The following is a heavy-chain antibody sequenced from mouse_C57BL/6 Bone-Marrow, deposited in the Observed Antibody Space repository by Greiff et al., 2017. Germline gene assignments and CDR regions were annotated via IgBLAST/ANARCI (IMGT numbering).Heavy chain of an antibody. V-gene: IGHV14-4*01. J-gene: IGHJ3*01. CDR3: TMYYYGSNAWFAY. CDR2: IDPENGDT. CDR1: GFNIKDDY. Sequence: EVQLQQSGAELVRPGASVKLSCTASGFNIKDDYMHWVKQRPEQGLEWIGWIDPENGDTEYASKFQGKATITADTYANTAYLQLSSLTSYDTAVYDCTMYYYGSNAWFAYWGQGTLVTVSA. D-gene: IGHD1-1*01.